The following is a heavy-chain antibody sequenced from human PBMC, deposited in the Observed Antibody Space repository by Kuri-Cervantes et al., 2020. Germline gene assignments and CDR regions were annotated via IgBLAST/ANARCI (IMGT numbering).Heavy chain of an antibody. CDR2: ISWDGGST. Sequence: GESLKISCAASGFTFDEYSMHWVRQAPGKGLEWVSLISWDGGSTYYSDSVRGRFTISRDNSKNTLYLQMNSLRAEDTAVYYCAKDTTSSRSLAYCGGDCWGGCDYWGQGTLVTVSS. V-gene: IGHV3-43*01. D-gene: IGHD2-21*02. CDR1: GFTFDEYS. J-gene: IGHJ4*02. CDR3: AKDTTSSRSLAYCGGDCWGGCDY.